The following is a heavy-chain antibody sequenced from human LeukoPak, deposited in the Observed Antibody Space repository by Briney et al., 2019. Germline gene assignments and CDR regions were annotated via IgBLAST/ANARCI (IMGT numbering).Heavy chain of an antibody. J-gene: IGHJ2*01. D-gene: IGHD5-18*01. V-gene: IGHV2-5*02. Sequence: SGPTLVNPTQTLTLTYTFSGFSLSTSGVGVGWIRQPPGKALEWLALIFWDDDKRYSQSLKSRLTITKDTSKNQVVLTLTNMDPVDTATYYCAHLLRGYSYGTTYWYFDLWGRGTLVTVSS. CDR2: IFWDDDK. CDR3: AHLLRGYSYGTTYWYFDL. CDR1: GFSLSTSGVG.